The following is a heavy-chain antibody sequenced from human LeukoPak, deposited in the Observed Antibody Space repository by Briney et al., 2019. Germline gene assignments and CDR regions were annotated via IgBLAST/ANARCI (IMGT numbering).Heavy chain of an antibody. D-gene: IGHD3-9*01. CDR2: IDSDGSST. Sequence: GGSLRLSCAASGFTFNTYWMHWVRQAPGKGLVWVSRIDSDGSSTSYADSVKGRFTFSRDDAKNTLYLQMNSLRAEDAAVYYCTRDYDILWGQGTLVTVSS. V-gene: IGHV3-74*01. J-gene: IGHJ4*02. CDR3: TRDYDIL. CDR1: GFTFNTYW.